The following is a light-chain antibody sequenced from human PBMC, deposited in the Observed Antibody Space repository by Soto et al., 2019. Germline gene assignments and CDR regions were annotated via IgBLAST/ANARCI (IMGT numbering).Light chain of an antibody. CDR3: QQYNSNPLT. CDR2: ETS. CDR1: QSFSTW. Sequence: DIQMTQSPSTLSASVGDRVTITCRASQSFSTWLAWYQHKPGKAPNLLIYETSILESGVPSRFSGSGSGTEFTLSISSLQPDDFATYYCQQYNSNPLTFGGGTKVEIK. J-gene: IGKJ4*01. V-gene: IGKV1-5*03.